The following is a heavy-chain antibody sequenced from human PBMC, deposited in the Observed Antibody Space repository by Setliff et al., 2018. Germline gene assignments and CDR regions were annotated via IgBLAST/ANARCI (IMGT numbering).Heavy chain of an antibody. Sequence: GASVKVSCKASGGTFSSYGISWVRQAPGQGLEWMGGTIPIFGTTDYAQKFRGRVTIITDESTSTAFMQLSSLRSEDTAVYYCVREGVDSRSSTDYRYYMDVWGKWTTVTVSS. CDR1: GGTFSSYG. D-gene: IGHD3-22*01. J-gene: IGHJ6*03. V-gene: IGHV1-69*05. CDR3: VREGVDSRSSTDYRYYMDV. CDR2: TIPIFGTT.